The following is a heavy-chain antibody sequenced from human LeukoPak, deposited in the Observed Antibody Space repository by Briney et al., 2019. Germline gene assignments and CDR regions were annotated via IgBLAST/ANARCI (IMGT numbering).Heavy chain of an antibody. Sequence: ASGPTLVNPTPTLTLTCTFSGFSLRSHGVGVGWIRQPPGKALAWLALIYWDDDKRYSPSLKSRLTITKDTSKNQVVLTVTNMDPVDTATYYCAHSTWVAPNYYFDYWGQGTLVTVSS. D-gene: IGHD4/OR15-4a*01. CDR2: IYWDDDK. CDR1: GFSLRSHGVG. J-gene: IGHJ4*02. V-gene: IGHV2-5*02. CDR3: AHSTWVAPNYYFDY.